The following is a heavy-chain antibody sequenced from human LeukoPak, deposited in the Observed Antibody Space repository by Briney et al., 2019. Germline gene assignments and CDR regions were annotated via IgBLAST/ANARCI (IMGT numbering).Heavy chain of an antibody. J-gene: IGHJ5*02. CDR1: GFTFSSYS. Sequence: GGSLRLSCAASGFTFSSYSINWVRQAPGKGLEWVSYISGSGSSIYYADSVKGRFTISRDNAKNLVYLQMNSLRAEDTAVYYCARDLDILAMIVAWGQGTLVTVSS. CDR2: ISGSGSSI. CDR3: ARDLDILAMIVA. D-gene: IGHD5-12*01. V-gene: IGHV3-48*01.